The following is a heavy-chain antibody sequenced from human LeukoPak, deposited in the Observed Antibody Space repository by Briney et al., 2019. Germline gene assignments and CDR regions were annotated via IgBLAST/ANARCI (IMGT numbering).Heavy chain of an antibody. D-gene: IGHD3-9*01. CDR3: ASWPYDIPTDAFDI. Sequence: GASVKVSCKASGYTFTSYGISWVRQAPGQGLEWMGWISAYNGNTNYAQKLQGRVTITRDTSASTAYMELSSLRSEDTAVYYCASWPYDIPTDAFDIWGQGTMVTVSS. J-gene: IGHJ3*02. CDR2: ISAYNGNT. CDR1: GYTFTSYG. V-gene: IGHV1-18*01.